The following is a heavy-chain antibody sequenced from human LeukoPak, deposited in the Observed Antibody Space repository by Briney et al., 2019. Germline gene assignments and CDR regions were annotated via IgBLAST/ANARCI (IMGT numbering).Heavy chain of an antibody. D-gene: IGHD2-2*01. Sequence: SETLSLTCAVYGGSFSGYYWSWIRQPPGKGLEWIGEINHSGSTNYNPSLKSRVTISVDTSKNQFPLKLSSVTAADTAVYYCARARYCSSTSCYRILNWFDPWGQGTLVTVSS. J-gene: IGHJ5*02. V-gene: IGHV4-34*01. CDR2: INHSGST. CDR3: ARARYCSSTSCYRILNWFDP. CDR1: GGSFSGYY.